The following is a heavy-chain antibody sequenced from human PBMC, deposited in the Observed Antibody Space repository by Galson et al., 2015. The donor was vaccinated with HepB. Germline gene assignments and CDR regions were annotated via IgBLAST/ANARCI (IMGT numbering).Heavy chain of an antibody. D-gene: IGHD6-13*01. Sequence: SLRLSCAASGFTFAYTSMSWVRQAPGKGLEWVGHIKSKADGGAIDYAAPVKGRFTISRDDSKNTLYLQMNSLKTEDTAVYYCTAVSNSWYVDYWGQGTLVTVSS. CDR1: GFTFAYTS. V-gene: IGHV3-15*01. CDR3: TAVSNSWYVDY. CDR2: IKSKADGGAI. J-gene: IGHJ4*02.